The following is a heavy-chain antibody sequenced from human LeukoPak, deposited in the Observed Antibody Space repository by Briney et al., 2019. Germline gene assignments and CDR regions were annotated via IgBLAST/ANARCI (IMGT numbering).Heavy chain of an antibody. Sequence: PSETLSLTCTVSGGSISSYYWSWIRQPPGKGLEWIGYIYYSGSTNYNPSLKSRVTLPVDTSKNQFSLKLSSVTAADTAVYYCARHNGIEQWLNWGQGTLVTVSS. D-gene: IGHD6-19*01. J-gene: IGHJ4*02. V-gene: IGHV4-59*08. CDR2: IYYSGST. CDR3: ARHNGIEQWLN. CDR1: GGSISSYY.